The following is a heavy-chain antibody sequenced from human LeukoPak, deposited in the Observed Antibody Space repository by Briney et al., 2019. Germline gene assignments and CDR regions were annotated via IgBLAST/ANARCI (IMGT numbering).Heavy chain of an antibody. J-gene: IGHJ4*02. D-gene: IGHD3-22*01. CDR1: GFNFDDYA. V-gene: IGHV3-9*01. CDR3: ARVMGYYYDSSGYPDY. Sequence: SLRLSCAVSGFNFDDYAMHRVRQAPGRGLEWVSGINWKTGNGIYADSVKGRFTISRDNAKNSLYLQMNSLRAEDTAVYYCARVMGYYYDSSGYPDYWGQGTLVTVSS. CDR2: INWKTGNG.